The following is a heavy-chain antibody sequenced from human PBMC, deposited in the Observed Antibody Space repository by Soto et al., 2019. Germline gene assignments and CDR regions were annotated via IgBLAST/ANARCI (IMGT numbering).Heavy chain of an antibody. V-gene: IGHV3-30*18. CDR1: GFTFSSYG. CDR3: AKDIVVVPAAIYYYYGMDV. Sequence: QVQLVESGGGVVQPGRSLRLSCAASGFTFSSYGMHWVRQAPGKGLEWVAVISYDGSNKYCADSVKGRFTISRDNSKNTLYLQMNSLRAEDTAVYYCAKDIVVVPAAIYYYYGMDVWGQGTTVTVSS. J-gene: IGHJ6*02. D-gene: IGHD2-2*01. CDR2: ISYDGSNK.